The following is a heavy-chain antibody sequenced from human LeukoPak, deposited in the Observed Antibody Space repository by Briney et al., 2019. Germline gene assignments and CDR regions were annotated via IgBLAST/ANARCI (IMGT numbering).Heavy chain of an antibody. CDR2: IYYSGST. J-gene: IGHJ5*02. D-gene: IGHD2-15*01. V-gene: IGHV4-39*01. CDR1: GGSISSSSYS. CDR3: ASVPAPVVVVAALNWFDP. Sequence: SETLSLTCTVSGGSISSSSYSWGWIRQPPGKGLEWIGSIYYSGSTYYNPSLKSRVTISVDTSKNQFSLKLSSVTAADTAVYYCASVPAPVVVVAALNWFDPWGQGTLVTVSS.